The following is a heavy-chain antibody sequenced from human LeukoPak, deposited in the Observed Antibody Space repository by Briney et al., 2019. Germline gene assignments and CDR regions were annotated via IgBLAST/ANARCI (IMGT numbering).Heavy chain of an antibody. V-gene: IGHV3-7*01. CDR2: IKQDGSEK. D-gene: IGHD2-21*02. Sequence: GGSLRLSCAASGFTFSSYAMSWVRQAPGEGLEWVANIKQDGSEKYYVDSVKGRFTISRDNAKNSLYLQMNSLSAEDTAVYYCASFWGSRESDWLRDGVDVWGQGTTVTVSS. CDR3: ASFWGSRESDWLRDGVDV. J-gene: IGHJ6*02. CDR1: GFTFSSYA.